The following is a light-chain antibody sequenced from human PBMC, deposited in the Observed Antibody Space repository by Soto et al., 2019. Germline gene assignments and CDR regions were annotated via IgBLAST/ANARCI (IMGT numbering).Light chain of an antibody. V-gene: IGKV3-20*01. CDR3: QQFSSYPLT. J-gene: IGKJ4*01. CDR1: QSVSNNY. Sequence: EIVLTQSPGTLSLSPGERATLSCRASQSVSNNYLAWYQQKPGQAPRRLIYAASTRATGIPDRFSGSGSGTDFTLTISRLEPEDFAVYYCQQFSSYPLTFGGGTKVDIK. CDR2: AAS.